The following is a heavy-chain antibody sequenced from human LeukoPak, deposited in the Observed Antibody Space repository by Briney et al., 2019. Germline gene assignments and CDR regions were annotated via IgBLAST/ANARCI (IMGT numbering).Heavy chain of an antibody. CDR3: AKGSSSWYFFDNWFDP. J-gene: IGHJ5*02. CDR2: IRYDGSNK. V-gene: IGHV3-30*02. Sequence: GGSLRLSCAASGFTFSSYAMSWVRQAPGKGLEWVAFIRYDGSNKYYADSVKGRFTISRDNSKNTLYLQMNSLRAEDTAVYYCAKGSSSWYFFDNWFDPWGQGTLVTVSS. CDR1: GFTFSSYA. D-gene: IGHD6-13*01.